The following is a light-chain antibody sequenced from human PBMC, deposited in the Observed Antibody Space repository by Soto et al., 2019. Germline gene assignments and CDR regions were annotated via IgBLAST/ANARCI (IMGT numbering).Light chain of an antibody. V-gene: IGKV3-15*01. J-gene: IGKJ4*01. Sequence: EIVMTQSPATLSVPPGETVTLSCRASQSISTNLAWYQQKPGQAPRLLIHDASTRATGIAARFSGGGSGTEFTLTISSLQSEDFAIYHCQQYNNWPPLTFGGGTKVETK. CDR3: QQYNNWPPLT. CDR2: DAS. CDR1: QSISTN.